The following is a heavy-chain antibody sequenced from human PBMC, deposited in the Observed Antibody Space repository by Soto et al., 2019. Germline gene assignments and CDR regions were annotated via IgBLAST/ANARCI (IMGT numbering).Heavy chain of an antibody. CDR1: GFTFSDFY. D-gene: IGHD2-2*01. CDR2: ISTSGSAT. CDR3: ARRRYCSSTSCPSDAFDI. J-gene: IGHJ3*02. Sequence: GGSLRLSCAASGFTFSDFYMSWIRQAPGKGLEWVSFISTSGSATYYADSVKGRFTISRDNSTSTAYMELSRLRSDDTAVYYCARRRYCSSTSCPSDAFDIWGQGTMVTVSS. V-gene: IGHV3-11*01.